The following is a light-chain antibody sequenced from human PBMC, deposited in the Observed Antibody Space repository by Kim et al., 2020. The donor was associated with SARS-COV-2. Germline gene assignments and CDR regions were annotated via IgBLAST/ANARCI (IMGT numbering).Light chain of an antibody. V-gene: IGLV3-19*01. CDR1: SLRSYS. J-gene: IGLJ3*02. Sequence: FGHTVRITCQGDSLRSYSAGWHQQKPGQAPILVIYGINKRPSGIPDRFSGSSSGNTASLTIAGAQAEDEADYYCCSRDTSGSRVFGGGTQLTVL. CDR2: GIN. CDR3: CSRDTSGSRV.